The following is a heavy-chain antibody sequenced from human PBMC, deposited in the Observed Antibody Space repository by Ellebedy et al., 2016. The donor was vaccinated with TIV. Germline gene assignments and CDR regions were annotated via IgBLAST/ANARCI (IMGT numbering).Heavy chain of an antibody. CDR2: IYHSGST. CDR1: GDSISSSGSY. D-gene: IGHD5/OR15-5a*01. V-gene: IGHV4-39*07. J-gene: IGHJ6*02. CDR3: VRRAGSTRAHYYGMDV. Sequence: SETLSLXXSVSGDSISSSGSYWGWVRQSPGKGLEWIGSIYHSGSTYYNPSLKSRVTISTDTAKNQFSLKMSSVTAADTAVFYCVRRAGSTRAHYYGMDVWGQGTTVTVSS.